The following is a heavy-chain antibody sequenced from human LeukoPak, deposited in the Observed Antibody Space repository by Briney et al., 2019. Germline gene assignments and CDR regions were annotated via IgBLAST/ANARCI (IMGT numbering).Heavy chain of an antibody. Sequence: ALVKVSCKASGYTFTSYYMHWVRQAPGQGLEWMGIINPSGGSTSYAQKFQGRVTMTRDMSTSTVYMELSTLRSEDTAVYYCARDPGVLYQLLSFDYWGQGTLVTVSS. CDR2: INPSGGST. CDR3: ARDPGVLYQLLSFDY. V-gene: IGHV1-46*01. CDR1: GYTFTSYY. D-gene: IGHD2-2*01. J-gene: IGHJ4*02.